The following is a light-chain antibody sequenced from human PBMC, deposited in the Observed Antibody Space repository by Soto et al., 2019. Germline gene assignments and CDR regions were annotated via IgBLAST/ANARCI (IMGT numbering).Light chain of an antibody. CDR1: QSVSSN. V-gene: IGKV3D-15*01. CDR3: QKYNDWPLT. J-gene: IGKJ4*01. CDR2: DIS. Sequence: EIVMTQSPATLSVSPGERATLSCRASQSVSSNLAWYQQTPGQAPSLLIYDISARATGIPTRFSGSGSGREFTLNISSLQSEDFAVYYCQKYNDWPLTFGGGTKVEIK.